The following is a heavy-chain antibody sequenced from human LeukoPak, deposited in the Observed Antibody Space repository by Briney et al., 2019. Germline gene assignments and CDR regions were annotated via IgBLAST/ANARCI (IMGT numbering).Heavy chain of an antibody. CDR3: ARRYCTGGTCYSDRGAFDI. J-gene: IGHJ3*02. CDR2: VYYTGST. V-gene: IGHV4-39*07. D-gene: IGHD2-15*01. CDR1: GASISSYY. Sequence: SETLSLTCTVSGASISSYYWDWIRQPPGKGLEWIGSVYYTGSTDYNSSLKSRVTISVDTSKNQFSLRLSSVTAADTAVYYCARRYCTGGTCYSDRGAFDIWGQGTMVTVSS.